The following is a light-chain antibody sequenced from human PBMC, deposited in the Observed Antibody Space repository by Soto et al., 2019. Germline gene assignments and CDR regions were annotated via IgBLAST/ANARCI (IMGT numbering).Light chain of an antibody. J-gene: IGLJ1*01. Sequence: QSALTQPASVSGSPGQSITISCTGTASDVGGYHYVSWYQQYPGKAPKLMIYDVTNRPPGVSDRFSGSKSGNTASLTISGLQAEDEADYYCSSYTISSTYVFGTGTKVTVL. CDR2: DVT. V-gene: IGLV2-14*03. CDR1: ASDVGGYHY. CDR3: SSYTISSTYV.